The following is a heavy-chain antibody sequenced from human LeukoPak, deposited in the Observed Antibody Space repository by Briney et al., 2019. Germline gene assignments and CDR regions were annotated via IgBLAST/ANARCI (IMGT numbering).Heavy chain of an antibody. J-gene: IGHJ5*02. CDR1: GYTFSSYG. CDR3: ARLKRCSGGSCYSFGKNWFDP. V-gene: IGHV1-18*01. D-gene: IGHD2-15*01. CDR2: ISAYNGNT. Sequence: ASVKVSCKASGYTFSSYGISWVRQAPGQGLEWMGWISAYNGNTNYAQKFQGRVTMTRDTSTSTVYMELSSLRSEDTAVYYCARLKRCSGGSCYSFGKNWFDPWGQGTLVTVSS.